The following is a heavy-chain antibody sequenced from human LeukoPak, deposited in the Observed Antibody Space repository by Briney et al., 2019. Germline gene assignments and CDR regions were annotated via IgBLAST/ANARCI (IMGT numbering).Heavy chain of an antibody. J-gene: IGHJ5*02. CDR3: ARDSGGDWFDP. CDR2: IYYSGST. V-gene: IGHV4-59*01. Sequence: SETLSLTCAVYGGSFSGYYWSWIRQPPGKGLEWIGYIYYSGSTNYNPSLKSRVTISVDTSKNQFSLELSSVTAADTAVYYCARDSGGDWFDPWGQGTLVTVSS. CDR1: GGSFSGYY. D-gene: IGHD3-10*01.